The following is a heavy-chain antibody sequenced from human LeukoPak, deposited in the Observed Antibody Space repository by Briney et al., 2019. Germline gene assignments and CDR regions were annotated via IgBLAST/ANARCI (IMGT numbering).Heavy chain of an antibody. CDR3: ARGARGYSYGHFDY. D-gene: IGHD5-18*01. V-gene: IGHV4-59*01. J-gene: IGHJ4*02. CDR1: GGSISSYY. CDR2: IYYSGST. Sequence: KSSETLSLTCTVSGGSISSYYWSLIRQPPGKGLEWIGYIYYSGSTNYNPSLKSRVTISVDTSKNQFSLKLSSVTAADTAVYYCARGARGYSYGHFDYWGQGTLVTVSS.